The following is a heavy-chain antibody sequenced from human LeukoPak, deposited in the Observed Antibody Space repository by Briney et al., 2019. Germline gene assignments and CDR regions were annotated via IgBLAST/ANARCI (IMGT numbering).Heavy chain of an antibody. V-gene: IGHV3-11*04. CDR1: GFTFSDYY. CDR2: ISGSGSTI. J-gene: IGHJ4*02. Sequence: PGGSLRLSCAASGFTFSDYYMSWIRQAPGKGLEWVSYISGSGSTIYYADSVKGRFTISRDNAKNSLYLQMNSLRVEDTALYYCARRAPSHDFDDWGQGTLVTVSS. CDR3: ARRAPSHDFDD.